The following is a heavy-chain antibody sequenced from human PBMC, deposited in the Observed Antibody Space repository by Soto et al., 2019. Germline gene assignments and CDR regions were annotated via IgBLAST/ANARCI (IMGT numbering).Heavy chain of an antibody. J-gene: IGHJ4*02. CDR2: INAGNGNT. CDR1: GYTFTSYS. CDR3: ARGLNLYYFDY. V-gene: IGHV1-3*01. Sequence: QVQLVQSGAEVKKPGASVKVSCKASGYTFTSYSMHWVRQAPGQRLEWMGWINAGNGNTKYSQKFQGRVTITRDTSGSTAYMELSNLRSEDTAVYYCARGLNLYYFDYWGQGTLVTVSS.